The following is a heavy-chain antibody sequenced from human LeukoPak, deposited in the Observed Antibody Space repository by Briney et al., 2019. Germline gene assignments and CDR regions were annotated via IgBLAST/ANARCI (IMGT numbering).Heavy chain of an antibody. V-gene: IGHV3-23*01. CDR3: ATLGTAHIHFDY. CDR1: GFTVSSSYA. D-gene: IGHD5-18*01. Sequence: SGGSLRLSCAASGFTVSSSYAMSWVRQAPGKGLEWVSAISGSGGSTYYADSVKGRFTISRDNSKNTLYLQMNSLRAEDTAVYYCATLGTAHIHFDYWGQGTLVTVSS. J-gene: IGHJ4*02. CDR2: ISGSGGST.